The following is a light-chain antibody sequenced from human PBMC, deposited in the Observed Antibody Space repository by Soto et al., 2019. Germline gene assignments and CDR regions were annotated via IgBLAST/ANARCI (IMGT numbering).Light chain of an antibody. CDR1: QGISKN. V-gene: IGKV1-8*01. CDR3: QEDYSFPA. J-gene: IGKJ3*01. Sequence: AIRMTQSPSSLSASTGDRVTITCRTSQGISKNLAWYQQTPGKAPNLLIYAASTLQSGIPSGFSGSGSGTDFVLTISSLQSEDFATYYCQEDYSFPAFGPGTKVDV. CDR2: AAS.